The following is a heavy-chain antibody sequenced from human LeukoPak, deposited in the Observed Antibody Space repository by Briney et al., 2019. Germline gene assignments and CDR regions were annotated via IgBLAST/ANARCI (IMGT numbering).Heavy chain of an antibody. CDR1: GFSFSSYE. D-gene: IGHD3-3*01. CDR2: ITGSGDTI. Sequence: GGSLRLSCSASGFSFSSYEMNWVRQAPGKGLEWISYITGSGDTIYYADSVKGRFTISRDNSKNTLYLQLNSLRAEDTAIYYCAHHGGGTIRIAAFDIWGQGTMVTVSS. V-gene: IGHV3-48*03. CDR3: AHHGGGTIRIAAFDI. J-gene: IGHJ3*02.